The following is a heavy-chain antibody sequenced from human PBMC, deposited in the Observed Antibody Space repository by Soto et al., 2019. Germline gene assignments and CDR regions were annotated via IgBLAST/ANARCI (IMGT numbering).Heavy chain of an antibody. J-gene: IGHJ4*02. CDR1: GFTFSSYA. Sequence: EVQLLESGGGLVQPGGSLRLSCAASGFTFSSYAMSWVRQAPGKGLEWVSAISGSGGSTYYADSVKGRFTISRDNSKNTLYLQMNSLRAEDTAVYYCAKDYISYYYDSSGYSRFDYWGQGTLVTVSS. CDR2: ISGSGGST. V-gene: IGHV3-23*01. D-gene: IGHD3-22*01. CDR3: AKDYISYYYDSSGYSRFDY.